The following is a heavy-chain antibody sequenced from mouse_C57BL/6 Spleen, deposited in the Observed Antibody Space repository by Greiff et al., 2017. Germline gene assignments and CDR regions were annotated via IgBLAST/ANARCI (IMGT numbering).Heavy chain of an antibody. V-gene: IGHV1-18*01. Sequence: EVKLVESGPELVKPGASVKIPCKASGYTFTDYNMDWVKQSHGKSLEWIGDINPNNGGTIYNQKFKGKATLTVDKSSSTAYMELRSLTSEDTAVYYCARGLGRGGWYFDVWGTGTTVTVSS. CDR3: ARGLGRGGWYFDV. CDR1: GYTFTDYN. CDR2: INPNNGGT. D-gene: IGHD4-1*01. J-gene: IGHJ1*03.